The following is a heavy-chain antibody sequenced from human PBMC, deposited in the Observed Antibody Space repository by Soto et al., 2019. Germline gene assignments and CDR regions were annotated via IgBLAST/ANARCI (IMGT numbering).Heavy chain of an antibody. CDR2: ISSSSSYI. Sequence: GGSLRLSCAASGFTFSSYSMNWVRQAPGKGLEWVSSISSSSSYIYYADSVKGRFTISRDNAKNSLYLQMNSLRAEDTAVYYCARELVVPAAEFYYYYGMDVWGQGTTVTVSS. CDR1: GFTFSSYS. J-gene: IGHJ6*02. D-gene: IGHD2-2*01. V-gene: IGHV3-21*01. CDR3: ARELVVPAAEFYYYYGMDV.